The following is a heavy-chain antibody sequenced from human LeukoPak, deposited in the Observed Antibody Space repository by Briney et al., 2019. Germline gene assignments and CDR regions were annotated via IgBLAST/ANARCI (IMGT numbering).Heavy chain of an antibody. J-gene: IGHJ5*02. Sequence: SETLSLTCTVSGGSISSYYWSWIRQPPGKGLEWIGYIYYSGSTNYNPSLKSRVTISVDTSKNQFSLKLSSVTAADTAVYYCARSLGYCTNGACYILWFDPWGQGTLVTVSS. CDR2: IYYSGST. CDR3: ARSLGYCTNGACYILWFDP. V-gene: IGHV4-59*08. D-gene: IGHD2-8*01. CDR1: GGSISSYY.